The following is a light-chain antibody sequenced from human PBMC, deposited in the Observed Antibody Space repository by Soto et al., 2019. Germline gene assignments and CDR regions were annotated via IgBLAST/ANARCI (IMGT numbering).Light chain of an antibody. CDR2: SNN. J-gene: IGLJ7*01. Sequence: QSVLTQPPSASGTPGQRVTISCSGSSSSIGSNTVNWYQQLPGTAAKLLIYSNNQRPSGVPDRFSGSKSGTSASLAISGRQSEDEADYYCAAWDDSLNGAVFGGGTQLTVL. CDR1: SSSIGSNT. V-gene: IGLV1-44*01. CDR3: AAWDDSLNGAV.